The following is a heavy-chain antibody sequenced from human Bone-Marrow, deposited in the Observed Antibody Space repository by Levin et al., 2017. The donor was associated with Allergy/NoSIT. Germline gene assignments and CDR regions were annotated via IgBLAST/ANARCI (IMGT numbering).Heavy chain of an antibody. CDR2: IIPFFGSA. Sequence: SVKVSCKASGLPFSNSAINWVRQAPGQGLEWMGGIIPFFGSANYAQKFQGRVTITADESTTTGFMELSNLRSEDTAIYFCARGPPTGYGMEVWGQGTTVTVSS. V-gene: IGHV1-69*13. J-gene: IGHJ6*02. CDR3: ARGPPTGYGMEV. CDR1: GLPFSNSA.